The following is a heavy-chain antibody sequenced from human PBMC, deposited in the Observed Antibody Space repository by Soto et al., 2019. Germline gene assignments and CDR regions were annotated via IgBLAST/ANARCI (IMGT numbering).Heavy chain of an antibody. CDR1: GYSFTSYW. V-gene: IGHV5-51*01. J-gene: IGHJ6*03. CDR3: ARLAAHTYYYYYYMDV. Sequence: GESLKISCKGSGYSFTSYWIGWVRQMPGKGLEWMGIIYPGDSDTRYSPSFQGQVTISADKSISTAYLQWSSLKASDTAMYYCARLAAHTYYYYYYMDVWGKGTTGTVSS. D-gene: IGHD6-6*01. CDR2: IYPGDSDT.